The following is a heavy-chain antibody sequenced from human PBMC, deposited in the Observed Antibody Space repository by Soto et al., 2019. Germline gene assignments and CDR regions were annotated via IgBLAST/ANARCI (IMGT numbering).Heavy chain of an antibody. Sequence: LQESGPGLVTPSETLSLTCSVSGGSISSGDYFWSWLRQPPGKGLEWIGNIYYSGTTYSNPSLKSRVNISVDTSKTQFSLKVTSVTAADTAVYYCARQGIARDHAFDIWGLGTMVTVSS. CDR3: ARQGIARDHAFDI. CDR1: GGSISSGDYF. J-gene: IGHJ3*02. V-gene: IGHV4-30-4*01. CDR2: IYYSGTT. D-gene: IGHD2-15*01.